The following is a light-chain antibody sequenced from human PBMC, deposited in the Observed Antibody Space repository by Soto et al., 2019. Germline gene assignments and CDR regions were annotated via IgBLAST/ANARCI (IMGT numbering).Light chain of an antibody. CDR3: QQLNSYPRT. J-gene: IGKJ3*01. V-gene: IGKV1-9*01. CDR2: AAS. CDR1: QGISSY. Sequence: DIQLTQSPSFLSASVGDRVTITCRASQGISSYLAWYQQKPGKAPKLLIYAASHLQSGVPSRFSGSGSGTEFTITISSLQPEDFATYSCQQLNSYPRTFGPGTKVDIK.